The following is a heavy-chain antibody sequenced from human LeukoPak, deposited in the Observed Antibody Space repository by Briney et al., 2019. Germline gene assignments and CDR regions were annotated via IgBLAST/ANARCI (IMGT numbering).Heavy chain of an antibody. J-gene: IGHJ4*02. CDR1: GFTFSSYS. CDR2: ISSSSSYI. CDR3: ARQIDYYGSGSLPDY. D-gene: IGHD3-10*01. Sequence: GGSLRLSCAASGFTFSSYSMNWVRQAPGKGLEGVSSISSSSSYIYYADSVKGRFTISRDNAKNSLYLQMNSLRAEDTAVYYCARQIDYYGSGSLPDYWGQGTLVTVSS. V-gene: IGHV3-21*01.